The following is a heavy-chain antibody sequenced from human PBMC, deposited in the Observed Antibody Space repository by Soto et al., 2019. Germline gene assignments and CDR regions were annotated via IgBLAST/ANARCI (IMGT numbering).Heavy chain of an antibody. J-gene: IGHJ4*02. D-gene: IGHD3-22*01. CDR3: AICITMIVGPFDY. V-gene: IGHV4-39*01. Sequence: SETLSLTCTVSGGSISSSSYYWGWIRQPPGKGLEWIGSIYYSGSTYYNPSLKSRVTISVDTSKNQFSLKLSSVTAADTAVYYCAICITMIVGPFDYWGQGTLVTVSS. CDR2: IYYSGST. CDR1: GGSISSSSYY.